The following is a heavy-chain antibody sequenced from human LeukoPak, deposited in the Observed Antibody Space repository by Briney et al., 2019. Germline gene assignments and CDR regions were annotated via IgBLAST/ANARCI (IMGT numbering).Heavy chain of an antibody. V-gene: IGHV3-23*01. D-gene: IGHD7-27*01. Sequence: GGSLRLSCAASGFTSRNHGMNWVRQAPGKGLEWVSGISPSGGGTYYADSVKGRFTISRDDSKNTLSLQMNSLRVEDTALYYCAQDIAWGAFEHWGQGTLVTVSS. CDR3: AQDIAWGAFEH. CDR1: GFTSRNHG. J-gene: IGHJ4*02. CDR2: ISPSGGGT.